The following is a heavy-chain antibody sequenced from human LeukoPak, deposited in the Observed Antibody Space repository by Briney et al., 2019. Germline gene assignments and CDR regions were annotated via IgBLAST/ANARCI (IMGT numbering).Heavy chain of an antibody. CDR2: IYPGDSDT. Sequence: GESLKISCKGSGYSFTSHWIGWVRQMPGEGLEWMGVIYPGDSDTRYSPSFQGQVTISADKSISTAFLQWSSLKASDTAMYYCARGGGSIISPRSSAEYFQHWGQGTLVTAS. V-gene: IGHV5-51*01. CDR3: ARGGGSIISPRSSAEYFQH. J-gene: IGHJ1*01. D-gene: IGHD3-10*01. CDR1: GYSFTSHW.